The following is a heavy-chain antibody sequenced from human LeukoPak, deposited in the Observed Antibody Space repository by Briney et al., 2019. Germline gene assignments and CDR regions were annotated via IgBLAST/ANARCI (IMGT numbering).Heavy chain of an antibody. CDR2: TIPILGIA. D-gene: IGHD3-3*01. Sequence: SVKVSCKASGGTFSSYAISWVRQAPGQGLEWMGRTIPILGIANYGQKFQGRVTIAADKSTTTAYMELSSLRSEDTAVYYCARESAEFWSGHYISPLREYYGMDVWGQGTTVIVSS. V-gene: IGHV1-69*04. CDR3: ARESAEFWSGHYISPLREYYGMDV. CDR1: GGTFSSYA. J-gene: IGHJ6*02.